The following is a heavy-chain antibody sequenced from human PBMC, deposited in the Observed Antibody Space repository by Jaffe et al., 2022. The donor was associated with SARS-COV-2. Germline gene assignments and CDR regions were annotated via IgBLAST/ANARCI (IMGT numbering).Heavy chain of an antibody. J-gene: IGHJ4*02. CDR1: GFTFSSYW. V-gene: IGHV3-74*01. D-gene: IGHD3-3*01. CDR2: INSDGSST. Sequence: EVQLVESGGGLVQPGGSLRLSCAASGFTFSSYWMHWVRQAPGKGLVWVSRINSDGSSTSYADSVKGRFTISRDNAKNTLYLQMNSLRAEDTAVYYCARGPYYDFWSGDNFDYWGQGTLVTVSS. CDR3: ARGPYYDFWSGDNFDY.